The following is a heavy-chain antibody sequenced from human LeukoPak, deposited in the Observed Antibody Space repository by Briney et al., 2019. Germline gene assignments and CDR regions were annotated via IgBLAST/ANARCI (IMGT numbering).Heavy chain of an antibody. J-gene: IGHJ5*02. Sequence: ASVKVSCKASGYTFTGYYMHWVRQAPGQGLEWMGWINPNSGGTNYAQKFQGRVTMTRDTSISTAYMELSRLRSDDTAVYYCARPAHEIKVVAATPEGVIWFDPWGQGTLVTVSS. CDR1: GYTFTGYY. D-gene: IGHD2-15*01. V-gene: IGHV1-2*02. CDR3: ARPAHEIKVVAATPEGVIWFDP. CDR2: INPNSGGT.